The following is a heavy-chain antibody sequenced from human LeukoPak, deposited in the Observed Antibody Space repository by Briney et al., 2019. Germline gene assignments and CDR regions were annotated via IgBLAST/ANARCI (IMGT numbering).Heavy chain of an antibody. J-gene: IGHJ4*02. CDR1: GFTVSSNY. CDR3: ARGARLRLGELSFNY. Sequence: GGSLRLSCAASGFTVSSNYMSWVRQAPGKGLKGVSVIYSGGSTYYADSVKGRFTISRDNSKNTLYLQMNSLRAEDTAVYYCARGARLRLGELSFNYWGQGTLVTVSS. D-gene: IGHD3-16*02. CDR2: IYSGGST. V-gene: IGHV3-53*01.